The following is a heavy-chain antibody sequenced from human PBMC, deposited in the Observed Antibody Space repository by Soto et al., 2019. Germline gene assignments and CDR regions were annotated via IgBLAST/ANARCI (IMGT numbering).Heavy chain of an antibody. CDR1: GFTFNTYW. Sequence: QPGGSLRLSCAASGFTFNTYWMSWVRQAPGKGLEWVANIKPDGSEKWYVDSVKGRFTISRDNAKNSLYLQMNSLRAEDTAVYFCARGDYYDTSGPLSDAFDIWGQGTMVTVSS. CDR3: ARGDYYDTSGPLSDAFDI. CDR2: IKPDGSEK. V-gene: IGHV3-7*04. D-gene: IGHD3-22*01. J-gene: IGHJ3*02.